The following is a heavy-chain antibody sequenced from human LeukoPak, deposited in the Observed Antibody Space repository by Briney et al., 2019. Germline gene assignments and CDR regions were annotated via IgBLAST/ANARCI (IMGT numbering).Heavy chain of an antibody. CDR2: ISTSGDTL. D-gene: IGHD3-3*01. CDR1: GFIFSNYE. J-gene: IGHJ4*02. Sequence: PGGSLRLSCAASGFIFSNYEMDWVRQAPGKGLEWVSYISTSGDTLYADPVKGRFTISRDNAKSSLFMQMNSLRAEDTAVYYCASDYDFSDGSKRGFDRWGQGTLVTVSS. CDR3: ASDYDFSDGSKRGFDR. V-gene: IGHV3-48*03.